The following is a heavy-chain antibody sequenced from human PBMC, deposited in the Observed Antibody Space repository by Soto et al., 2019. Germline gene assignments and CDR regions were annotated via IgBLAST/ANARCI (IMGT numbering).Heavy chain of an antibody. D-gene: IGHD3-22*01. Sequence: QVQLLQSGAEVRKPGSSVRVSCKASGGSFNRHTISWVRQAPGQGLDWMGGSIPIFGTANHAQKFQGRVTIIADESTSTVYMELSSLRSDDTAIYYCARGWGYDSTDYYYAYWGQGTLVIVSS. CDR2: SIPIFGTA. J-gene: IGHJ4*02. CDR3: ARGWGYDSTDYYYAY. V-gene: IGHV1-69*01. CDR1: GGSFNRHT.